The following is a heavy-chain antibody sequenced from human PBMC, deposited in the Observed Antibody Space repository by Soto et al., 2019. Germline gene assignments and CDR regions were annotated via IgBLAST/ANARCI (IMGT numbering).Heavy chain of an antibody. V-gene: IGHV3-21*06. CDR3: ARDPSEGRVGNWFES. D-gene: IGHD2-2*01. CDR2: ISSTTSYV. Sequence: EVQPVESGGGLVKPGGSLRLSCVASGFTFSRYGMNWLRQAPGKGLEWVASISSTTSYVYYADPVKGRFSTSRDNAKNILYLEMYALRTEDTAVYYCARDPSEGRVGNWFESWGQGTLVTVSS. J-gene: IGHJ5*01. CDR1: GFTFSRYG.